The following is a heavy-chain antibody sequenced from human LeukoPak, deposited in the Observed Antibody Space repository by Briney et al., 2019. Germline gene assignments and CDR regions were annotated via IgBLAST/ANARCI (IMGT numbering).Heavy chain of an antibody. V-gene: IGHV1-69*06. J-gene: IGHJ4*02. CDR1: GGTFSSYA. D-gene: IGHD6-13*01. CDR3: AVRGSSWYASSGDSYFDY. CDR2: IIPIFGTA. Sequence: SVKVSCKASGGTFSSYAISWVRQAPGQGLEWMGGIIPIFGTANYAQKFQGRVTITADKSTSTAYMELSSLRSEDTAVYYCAVRGSSWYASSGDSYFDYWGQGTLVTVSS.